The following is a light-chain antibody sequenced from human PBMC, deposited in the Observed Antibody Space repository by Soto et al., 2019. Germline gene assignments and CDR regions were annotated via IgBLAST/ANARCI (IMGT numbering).Light chain of an antibody. CDR3: LQHNSYPWLT. CDR2: AAS. J-gene: IGKJ4*01. CDR1: QGIRNE. Sequence: DIQMTQSPSSLSASVGDRVTITCRASQGIRNELGWYQQKPGKAPKRLIYAASSMQSGVPSRFSGSGSGTEFTLTISSLQHEDFATYYCLQHNSYPWLTFGGGTKVEIK. V-gene: IGKV1-17*01.